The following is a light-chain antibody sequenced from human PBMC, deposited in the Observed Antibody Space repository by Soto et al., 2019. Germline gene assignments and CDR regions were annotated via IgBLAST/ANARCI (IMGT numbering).Light chain of an antibody. V-gene: IGKV1-9*01. CDR1: QGISSY. J-gene: IGKJ3*01. CDR3: QQLNSFPPT. Sequence: DIQLTQSPSFLSASVGDRVTITCRASQGISSYLAWYQQKPGKAPKLLLYAASTLQNGVTSRFSGSGSETDFTLTIRSLQPEDFATYYCQQLNSFPPTFGPGTKVDLK. CDR2: AAS.